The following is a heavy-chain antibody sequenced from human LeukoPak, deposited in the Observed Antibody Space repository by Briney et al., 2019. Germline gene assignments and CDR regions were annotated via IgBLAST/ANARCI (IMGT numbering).Heavy chain of an antibody. CDR1: GCTFTSFW. CDR3: ARDRRDAYYYTYYYMDV. V-gene: IGHV3-7*01. J-gene: IGHJ6*03. Sequence: GGSMRLSCAASGCTFTSFWMSWVRQAPGKGLEWVANIKQDGNEKYYVDSVKGRFTISRDNAKNSLYLQMNSLRAEDTAVYYCARDRRDAYYYTYYYMDVWGKGTTVTVSS. CDR2: IKQDGNEK.